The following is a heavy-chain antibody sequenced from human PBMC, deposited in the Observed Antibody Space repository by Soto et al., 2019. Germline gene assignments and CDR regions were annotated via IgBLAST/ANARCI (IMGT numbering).Heavy chain of an antibody. V-gene: IGHV1-18*04. J-gene: IGHJ6*02. D-gene: IGHD2-15*01. CDR2: ISAYNGNT. CDR3: ARDGAGYCSGGSCYSDYYYGMDV. CDR1: GYTFTSYG. Sequence: ASVKVSCKASGYTFTSYGISWVRQAPGQGLEWMGWISAYNGNTNYAQKLQGRVTMTTDTSTSTAYMELRSLRSDDTAVYYCARDGAGYCSGGSCYSDYYYGMDVWGPGTTVTVSS.